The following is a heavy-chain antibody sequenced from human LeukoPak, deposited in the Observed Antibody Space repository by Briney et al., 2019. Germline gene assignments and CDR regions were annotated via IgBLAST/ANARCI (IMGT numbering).Heavy chain of an antibody. J-gene: IGHJ3*02. Sequence: GGSLRLSCAASGFTFSSYSMNWVRQAPGKGLEWVSSISSSSSYIYYADSVKGRFTVSRDNARNSLYLQMNSLRAEDTAVYYCARDLSFGAFDIWGQGTMVTVSS. CDR2: ISSSSSYI. V-gene: IGHV3-21*01. CDR1: GFTFSSYS. D-gene: IGHD5-18*01. CDR3: ARDLSFGAFDI.